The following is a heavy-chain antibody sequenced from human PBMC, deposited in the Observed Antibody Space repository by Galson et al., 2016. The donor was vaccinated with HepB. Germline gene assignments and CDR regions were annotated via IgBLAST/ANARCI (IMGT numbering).Heavy chain of an antibody. Sequence: SLRLSCAASGFSLSTYAVSWVRQAPGKGLEWVSGISVNGASTFYADSVKGRFAISRANAKNTVYLQMNSLRADDTAVYYCATFNLGGTTVVTDRDYWGQGTRVTVSS. D-gene: IGHD4-23*01. J-gene: IGHJ4*02. V-gene: IGHV3-23*01. CDR1: GFSLSTYA. CDR3: ATFNLGGTTVVTDRDY. CDR2: ISVNGAST.